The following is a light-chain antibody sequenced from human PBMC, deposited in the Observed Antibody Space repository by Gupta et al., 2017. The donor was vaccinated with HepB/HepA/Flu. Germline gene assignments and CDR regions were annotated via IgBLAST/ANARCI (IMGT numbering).Light chain of an antibody. CDR1: QSVSSSY. CDR3: QQYGSSPA. J-gene: IGKJ4*01. Sequence: IVLTQFLGTLPLSPGERATLSCRASQSVSSSYLAWYQQKPGQAPRLLIYGASSRATGIPDRFSGSGSGTDFTLTISRLEPEDFAVYYCQQYGSSPAFGGGTKVEIK. CDR2: GAS. V-gene: IGKV3-20*01.